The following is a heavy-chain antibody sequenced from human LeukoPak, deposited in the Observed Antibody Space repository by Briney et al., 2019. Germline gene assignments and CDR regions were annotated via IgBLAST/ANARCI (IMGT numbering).Heavy chain of an antibody. CDR1: GFTFSSYS. J-gene: IGHJ3*02. Sequence: GGSLRLSCAASGFTFSSYSMNWVRQAPGKGLEWVSSISSSSSYIYYADSVKGRFTISRDNAKNSLYLQMNSLRAEDTAVYYCARVHSSSSMRGAFDIWGQGTMVTVSS. D-gene: IGHD6-6*01. CDR2: ISSSSSYI. CDR3: ARVHSSSSMRGAFDI. V-gene: IGHV3-21*01.